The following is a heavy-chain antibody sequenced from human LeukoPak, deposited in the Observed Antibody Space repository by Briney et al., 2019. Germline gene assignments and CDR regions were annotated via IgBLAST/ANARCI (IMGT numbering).Heavy chain of an antibody. V-gene: IGHV3-21*01. D-gene: IGHD4-17*01. CDR3: ARARGMDDYGDFRIK. CDR1: GFTFSSYS. Sequence: GGSLRLSCAASGFTFSSYSMNWVRQAPGEGLEWVSSISSSSSYIYYADSVKGRFTISRDNAKNSLSLQMNGLRAEDTAVYYCARARGMDDYGDFRIKWGQGTLVTVSS. J-gene: IGHJ4*02. CDR2: ISSSSSYI.